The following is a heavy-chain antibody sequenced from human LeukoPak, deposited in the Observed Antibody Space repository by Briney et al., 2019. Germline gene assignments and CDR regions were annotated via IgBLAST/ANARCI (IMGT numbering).Heavy chain of an antibody. Sequence: GGSLRLSCAASGFTFSSYWMSWVRQAPGKGLEWVAYIKQDGSEKYYVDSVKGRFTISRDNAKNSLYLQMNSLRAEDTAVYYCARDQRYCSSSSCPWEPFDYWGQGTLVTVSS. D-gene: IGHD2-2*01. J-gene: IGHJ4*02. V-gene: IGHV3-7*01. CDR2: IKQDGSEK. CDR1: GFTFSSYW. CDR3: ARDQRYCSSSSCPWEPFDY.